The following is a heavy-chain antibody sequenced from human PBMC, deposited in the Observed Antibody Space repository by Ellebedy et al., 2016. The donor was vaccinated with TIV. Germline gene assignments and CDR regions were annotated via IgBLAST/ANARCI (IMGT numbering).Heavy chain of an antibody. Sequence: KVSCKASGYSFTSYWIYWVRQMPGKGLEWMGTIDPNDSYTNYSTSFQGHVTISADKSITTAYLQWSRLRASDTAMYYCVRITADDVLDYWGQGSLVTVSS. CDR2: IDPNDSYT. D-gene: IGHD2-21*02. J-gene: IGHJ4*02. CDR1: GYSFTSYW. V-gene: IGHV5-10-1*01. CDR3: VRITADDVLDY.